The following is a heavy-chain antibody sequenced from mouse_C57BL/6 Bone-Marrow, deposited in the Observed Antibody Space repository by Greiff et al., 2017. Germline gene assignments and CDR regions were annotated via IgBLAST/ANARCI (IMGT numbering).Heavy chain of an antibody. J-gene: IGHJ3*01. CDR2: IYPGDGDT. D-gene: IGHD2-5*01. CDR3: ARGDSNYFWFAY. V-gene: IGHV1-82*01. CDR1: GYAFSSSW. Sequence: VQLVESGPELVKPGASVKISCKASGYAFSSSWMNWVKQRPGKGLEWIGRIYPGDGDTNYNGKFKGKATLTADKSSSTAYMQLSSLTSGDSAVYFCARGDSNYFWFAYWGRGTLVTVSA.